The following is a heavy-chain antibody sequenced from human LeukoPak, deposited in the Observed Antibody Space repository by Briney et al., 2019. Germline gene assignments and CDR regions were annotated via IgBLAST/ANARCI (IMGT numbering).Heavy chain of an antibody. CDR2: ISSSSSTI. CDR1: GFSLTTYS. CDR3: AREYSSLSGRAFDI. Sequence: PGGSLRLSCAASGFSLTTYSMNWVRQAPGQGLEWISYISSSSSTIYYANSVKGRFTISRDNAKNSLYLQMNGLRDEDTAVYYCAREYSSLSGRAFDIWGHGTMVTVSS. J-gene: IGHJ3*02. V-gene: IGHV3-48*02. D-gene: IGHD6-6*01.